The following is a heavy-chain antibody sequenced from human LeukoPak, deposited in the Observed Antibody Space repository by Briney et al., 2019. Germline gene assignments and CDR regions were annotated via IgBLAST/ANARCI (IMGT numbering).Heavy chain of an antibody. D-gene: IGHD3-10*01. J-gene: IGHJ4*02. V-gene: IGHV1-2*02. CDR3: ARDRMVRGVMPAY. Sequence: GASVKVSCKASGYTFTGYYMHWVRQAPGQGLEWMGWINPNSGGTNYAQKFQDRVTMTRDTSISTAYMELSRLRSDDTAVYYCARDRMVRGVMPAYWGQGTLVTVSS. CDR2: INPNSGGT. CDR1: GYTFTGYY.